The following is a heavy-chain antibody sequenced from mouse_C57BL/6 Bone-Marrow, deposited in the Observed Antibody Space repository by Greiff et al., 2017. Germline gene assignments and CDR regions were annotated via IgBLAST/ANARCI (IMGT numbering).Heavy chain of an antibody. CDR3: ARGELYWYFDV. CDR1: GYTFTSYW. D-gene: IGHD4-1*01. V-gene: IGHV1-69*01. Sequence: QVQLQQPGAELVMPGASVKLSCKASGYTFTSYWMHWVKQRPGQGLEWIGEIDPSDSYTNYNQKFKGKSTLTVDKSSSTAYMQLSSLTSEDSAVYYCARGELYWYFDVWGTGTTVTVSS. J-gene: IGHJ1*03. CDR2: IDPSDSYT.